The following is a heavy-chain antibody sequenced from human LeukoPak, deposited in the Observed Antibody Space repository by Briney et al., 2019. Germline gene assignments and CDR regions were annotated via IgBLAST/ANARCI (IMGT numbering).Heavy chain of an antibody. CDR3: ARGRIKGYCSSTSCYGSWFDP. J-gene: IGHJ5*02. CDR2: INHSGST. D-gene: IGHD2-2*01. V-gene: IGHV4-34*01. CDR1: GGSFSGYY. Sequence: SETLSLTCAVYGGSFSGYYWSWIRQPPGKGLEWIGEINHSGSTNYNPSLKSRVTISVDTSKNQFSLKLSSVTAADTAVYYCARGRIKGYCSSTSCYGSWFDPWGQGTLVTVSS.